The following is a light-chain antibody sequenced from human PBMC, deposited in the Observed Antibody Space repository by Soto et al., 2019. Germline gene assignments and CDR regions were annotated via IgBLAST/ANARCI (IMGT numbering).Light chain of an antibody. CDR1: QSVSNSNY. CDR2: GAS. J-gene: IGKJ2*01. Sequence: ESLLTQSPGTLSLSPGEGATLSCRASQSVSNSNYLAWYQQKPGQAPRLLISGASSRATGIPDRFNGSGSGTDFTLTISRLEPEDFAVYYCQQYGASPYTFGQGTRLEIK. CDR3: QQYGASPYT. V-gene: IGKV3-20*01.